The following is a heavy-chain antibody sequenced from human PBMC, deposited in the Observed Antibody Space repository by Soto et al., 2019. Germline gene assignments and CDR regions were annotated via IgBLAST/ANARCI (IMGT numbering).Heavy chain of an antibody. CDR1: GFTFTSSA. J-gene: IGHJ3*02. V-gene: IGHV1-58*02. D-gene: IGHD3-22*01. CDR3: AAVSPSVVVNQLDAFEI. CDR2: IVVGSGNT. Sequence: QMQLVQSGPEVKKPGTSVKVSCKASGFTFTSSAMQWVRQARGQRLEWIGWIVVGSGNTNYAQKFQERVTITRDMSTSTAYMELSSLRSEDTAVYYCAAVSPSVVVNQLDAFEIWGEGTMVTVSS.